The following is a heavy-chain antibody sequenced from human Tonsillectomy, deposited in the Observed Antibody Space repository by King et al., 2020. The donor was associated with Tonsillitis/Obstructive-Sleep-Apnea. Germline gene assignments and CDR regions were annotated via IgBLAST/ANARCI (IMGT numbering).Heavy chain of an antibody. V-gene: IGHV4-59*01. D-gene: IGHD3-10*01. J-gene: IGHJ5*01. CDR2: IHYSGST. Sequence: VQLQESGPGLVRPSETLSLTCTVSGGSISSYYWCWIRQPPGKGLEWIGYIHYSGSTKSNPSLKSRVTISVDTSKNQFSLTLSSVTAADTAVYYCARSYGSGSYFESWGQGALVSVSS. CDR1: GGSISSYY. CDR3: ARSYGSGSYFES.